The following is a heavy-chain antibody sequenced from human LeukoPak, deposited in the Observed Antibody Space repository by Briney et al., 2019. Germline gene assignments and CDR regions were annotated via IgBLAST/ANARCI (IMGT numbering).Heavy chain of an antibody. J-gene: IGHJ4*02. CDR2: INSDGSST. D-gene: IGHD5-24*01. CDR1: GFTFSSYW. CDR3: ARGDGYNPFDY. V-gene: IGHV3-74*01. Sequence: GGSLRLSCAASGFTFSSYWMHWVRQAPGKGLVWVSRINSDGSSTSYADSMKGRFTISRDNAKNTLYLQMNSLRAEDTAVYYCARGDGYNPFDYWGQGTLVTVSS.